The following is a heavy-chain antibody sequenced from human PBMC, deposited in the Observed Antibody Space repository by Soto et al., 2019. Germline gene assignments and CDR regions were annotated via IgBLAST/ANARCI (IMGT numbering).Heavy chain of an antibody. CDR2: ISAYNGNT. CDR3: AEVRIAARPARYYYMDV. D-gene: IGHD6-6*01. CDR1: GYTFTSYG. Sequence: QVQLVQSGAEVKKPGASVKVSCKASGYTFTSYGISWVRQAPGQGLEWMGWISAYNGNTNYAQKLQGRVTMTTDTSPSTAYMELRSLRSDDTAVYYCAEVRIAARPARYYYMDVWGKGTTVTVSS. V-gene: IGHV1-18*01. J-gene: IGHJ6*03.